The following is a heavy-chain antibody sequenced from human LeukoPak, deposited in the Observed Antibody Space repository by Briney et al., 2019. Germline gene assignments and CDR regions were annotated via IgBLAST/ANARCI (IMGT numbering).Heavy chain of an antibody. CDR3: ARSPPYLVLSAYGGTGEYYFDY. CDR2: IYYTGST. J-gene: IGHJ4*02. CDR1: GGSISSSTYF. V-gene: IGHV4-39*01. D-gene: IGHD4-23*01. Sequence: KPSETLSLTCTVSGGSISSSTYFWDWIRQPPGKGLEWIGSIYYTGSTYYNPSLKSRVTISIDTSKNQFSLRLRSVTAADTAVYYCARSPPYLVLSAYGGTGEYYFDYWGQGTLVTVSS.